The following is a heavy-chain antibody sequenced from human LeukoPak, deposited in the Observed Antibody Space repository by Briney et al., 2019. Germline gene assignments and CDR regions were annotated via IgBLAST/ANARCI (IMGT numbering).Heavy chain of an antibody. V-gene: IGHV3-11*01. J-gene: IGHJ4*02. Sequence: GGSLRLSCAASGFTFSDYYMSWIRQAPGKGLEWVSYISSSGSTIYYADSVKGRFTISRDNSKNTLYLQMNSLRAEDTAVYYCARFYEDYGFDYWGQGTLVTVSS. CDR2: ISSSGSTI. CDR3: ARFYEDYGFDY. D-gene: IGHD4-17*01. CDR1: GFTFSDYY.